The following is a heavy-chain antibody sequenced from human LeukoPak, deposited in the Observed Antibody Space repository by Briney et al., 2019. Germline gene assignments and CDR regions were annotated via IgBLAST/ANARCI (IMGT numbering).Heavy chain of an antibody. V-gene: IGHV3-21*01. CDR3: AREEYCSGGSCEFDY. Sequence: GGSLRLSCAASGFTFSSYSMNWVRQAPGKGLEWVSSISSSSSYICYADSVKGRFTISRDNAKNSLYLQMNGLRAEDTAVYYCAREEYCSGGSCEFDYWGQGTLVTVSS. J-gene: IGHJ4*02. D-gene: IGHD2-15*01. CDR1: GFTFSSYS. CDR2: ISSSSSYI.